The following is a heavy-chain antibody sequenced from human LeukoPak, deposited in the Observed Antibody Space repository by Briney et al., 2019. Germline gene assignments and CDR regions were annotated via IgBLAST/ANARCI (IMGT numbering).Heavy chain of an antibody. Sequence: GGSLRLSCAASGFTFSDYYMSWIRQAPGKGLEWVSYISSSGNIIYSADSVKGRFTISRDNAKNSLYLQINSLRAEDTAVYYCARTTAADTAMIYFDYWGQGTLVTVSS. V-gene: IGHV3-11*01. CDR3: ARTTAADTAMIYFDY. D-gene: IGHD5-18*01. CDR2: ISSSGNII. CDR1: GFTFSDYY. J-gene: IGHJ4*02.